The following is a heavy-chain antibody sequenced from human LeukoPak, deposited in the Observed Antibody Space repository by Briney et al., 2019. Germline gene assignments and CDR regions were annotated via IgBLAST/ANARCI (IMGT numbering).Heavy chain of an antibody. CDR2: ITGSGDYT. D-gene: IGHD1-26*01. CDR1: RFTFSNYA. V-gene: IGHV3-23*01. CDR3: ATWEYDY. Sequence: GGSLRLSCAASRFTFSNYAMGWVRQGPGKGLEWVSAITGSGDYTDYADSVKGRITISRDNSKNTLYLQMNSLRVEDTAVYYCATWEYDYWGQGTLVTVSS. J-gene: IGHJ4*02.